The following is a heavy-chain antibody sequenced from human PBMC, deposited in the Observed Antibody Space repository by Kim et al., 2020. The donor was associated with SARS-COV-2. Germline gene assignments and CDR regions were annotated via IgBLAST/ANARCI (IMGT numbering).Heavy chain of an antibody. CDR3: ARARMGSSWSEAGFDY. CDR2: INPAGGSR. Sequence: ASVKVSCKTSGYTLTDYYMHWVRQFPGQGLEWMGIINPAGGSRTYAQRFQGRLTLSRNTSTATVDMELDSLTFDDTAIYYCARARMGSSWSEAGFDYWGQGTLVSVFS. V-gene: IGHV1-46*01. D-gene: IGHD6-19*01. J-gene: IGHJ4*02. CDR1: GYTLTDYY.